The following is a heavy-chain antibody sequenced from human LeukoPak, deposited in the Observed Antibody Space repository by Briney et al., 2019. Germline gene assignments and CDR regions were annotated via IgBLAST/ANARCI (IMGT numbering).Heavy chain of an antibody. D-gene: IGHD3-3*01. CDR3: ARGRDWGEFLAWFDP. J-gene: IGHJ5*02. V-gene: IGHV1-2*02. CDR2: TNPDSGGA. Sequence: ASVKVSCKASGYTFTGYYIHWVRRAPGQGLEWMGWTNPDSGGASYAQKFQGRVTMTRDTSISTVYMELNRLTSDDTAMYYCARGRDWGEFLAWFDPWGQGTLVTVSS. CDR1: GYTFTGYY.